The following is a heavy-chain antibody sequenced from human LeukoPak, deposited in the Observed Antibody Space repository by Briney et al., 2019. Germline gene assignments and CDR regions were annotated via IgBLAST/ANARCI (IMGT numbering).Heavy chain of an antibody. D-gene: IGHD1-26*01. CDR3: ARARGSYSHADY. Sequence: ASVKVSCKASGYTFTSYGISWVRQAPGQGLEWMGWISAYNGNTNYAQKLQGRVTMNTDTSTSTDYMELRSLRADDTAVYYCARARGSYSHADYWGQGTLVTVSS. J-gene: IGHJ4*02. CDR1: GYTFTSYG. CDR2: ISAYNGNT. V-gene: IGHV1-18*01.